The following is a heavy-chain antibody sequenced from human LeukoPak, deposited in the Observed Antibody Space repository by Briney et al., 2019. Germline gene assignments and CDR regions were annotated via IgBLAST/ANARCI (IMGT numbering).Heavy chain of an antibody. CDR1: SYSFTRYG. CDR3: ARSGRGTYYYFDL. V-gene: IGHV1-18*01. Sequence: ASVKVSCKASSYSFTRYGVSWVRQAPGQGLEGVGGISGSNGNTNYAQNFQGRVSMTADTSTSTAYLELRSLRSDDTAVYYCARSGRGTYYYFDLWGLGTLVTVSS. J-gene: IGHJ4*02. CDR2: ISGSNGNT. D-gene: IGHD1-26*01.